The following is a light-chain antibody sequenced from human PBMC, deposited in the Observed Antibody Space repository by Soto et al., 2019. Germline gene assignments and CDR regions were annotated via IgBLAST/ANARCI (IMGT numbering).Light chain of an antibody. CDR2: GAS. CDR1: QSVSSSY. Sequence: EIVLTQSPGTLSLSPGERATLSCRASQSVSSSYLAWYQQKPGQAPRLLIYGASSRATGIPDRFSGSGSGTDFLLTISGLELGVFAVYCCQFYGSPPSITSGQGTRRKIK. V-gene: IGKV3-20*01. CDR3: QFYGSPPSIT. J-gene: IGKJ5*01.